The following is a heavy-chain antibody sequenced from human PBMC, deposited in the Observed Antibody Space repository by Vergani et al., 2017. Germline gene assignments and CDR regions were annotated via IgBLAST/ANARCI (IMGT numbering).Heavy chain of an antibody. CDR2: ISSSSAYI. CDR3: VREETFYXSVSDYLAGYFDH. V-gene: IGHV3-21*01. J-gene: IGHJ4*02. D-gene: IGHD3-3*01. Sequence: EAHLVESGGGAVKPGGSLRLSCTASGISFSNYTINWVRQAPGKGLEWVASISSSSAYIDYVDSIKGRFTISRDNAKRSVFLQMNSLRAEDTAVYYCVREETFYXSVSDYLAGYFDHWGQGALVTVSS. CDR1: GISFSNYT.